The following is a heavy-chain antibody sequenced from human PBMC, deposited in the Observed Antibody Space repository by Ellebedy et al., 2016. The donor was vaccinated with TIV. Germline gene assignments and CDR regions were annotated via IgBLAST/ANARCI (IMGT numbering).Heavy chain of an antibody. CDR3: SRGWSTPDS. J-gene: IGHJ5*02. D-gene: IGHD5/OR15-5a*01. CDR2: IRSTGSDK. V-gene: IGHV3-21*06. CDR1: GFTFSNYN. Sequence: GESLKISCAASGFTFSNYNMNWVRQSPGKGLEWVSSIRSTGSDKYYAESVKGRFTISIDNAQDTLFLQMNSLRAEDTAVYFCSRGWSTPDSWGQGTLVIVSS.